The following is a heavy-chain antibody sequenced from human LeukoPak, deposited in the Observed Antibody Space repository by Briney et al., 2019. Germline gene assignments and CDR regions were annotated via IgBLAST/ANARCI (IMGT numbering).Heavy chain of an antibody. Sequence: GGSLSLSCAASGFTFSNYVMNWLRQAREKGLEWVSAVTGTGNTYYADSVKGRFTISRDNSKNMVYLQMNSLSADDTAVYHCARRLGDYWGQGTLVTVSS. CDR2: VTGTGNT. J-gene: IGHJ4*02. V-gene: IGHV3-23*01. CDR1: GFTFSNYV. CDR3: ARRLGDY.